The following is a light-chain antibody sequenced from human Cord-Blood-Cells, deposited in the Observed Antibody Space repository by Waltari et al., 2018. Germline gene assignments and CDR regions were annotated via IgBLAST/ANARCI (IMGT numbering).Light chain of an antibody. Sequence: QSALPQPRSVSGSPGQSVTISGPRPSSDVGGYTYYPWYQQHPGKAPKLMIHDVSKRPSGVPDRFSGSKSGNTASLTISGLQAEDEADYYCCSYAGSYTLVFGGGTKLTVL. CDR3: CSYAGSYTLV. CDR2: DVS. V-gene: IGLV2-11*01. J-gene: IGLJ2*01. CDR1: SSDVGGYTY.